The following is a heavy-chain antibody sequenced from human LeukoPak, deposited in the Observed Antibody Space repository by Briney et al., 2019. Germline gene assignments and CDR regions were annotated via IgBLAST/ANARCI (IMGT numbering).Heavy chain of an antibody. Sequence: SETLSLTSTFSVGSSSSYYWSWIRHPPGKGLEWIGYIHYSGSTNYNHSLRSRATISLDTSKNQVSLKLSSVTAADTALYYCARRASGSYPDYFDFWGQGTLVTVSS. J-gene: IGHJ4*02. V-gene: IGHV4-59*08. CDR3: ARRASGSYPDYFDF. D-gene: IGHD1-26*01. CDR2: IHYSGST. CDR1: VGSSSSYY.